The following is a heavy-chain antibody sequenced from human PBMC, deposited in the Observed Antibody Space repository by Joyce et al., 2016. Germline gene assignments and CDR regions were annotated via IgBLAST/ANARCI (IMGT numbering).Heavy chain of an antibody. J-gene: IGHJ6*02. CDR1: GGSIRSPDHC. V-gene: IGHV4-30-4*08. Sequence: QVFLQESGPGPVKSSQTLSLTCTVSGGSIRSPDHCWHWIRQLPGKGLQWMGSVLYSGTTRYSPSLRSRLSMSIDTSKQQFSLRLRSMTAADTAIYFCARSNFYGWESKFPLDVWGQGTTVTVSS. D-gene: IGHD3-10*01. CDR2: VLYSGTT. CDR3: ARSNFYGWESKFPLDV.